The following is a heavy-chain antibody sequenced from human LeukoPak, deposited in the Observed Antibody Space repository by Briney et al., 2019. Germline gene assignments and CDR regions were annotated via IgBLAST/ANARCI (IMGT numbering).Heavy chain of an antibody. Sequence: PGGSLRLSCAASGFTFSSYAMSWVRQAPGKGLEWVSAISGSGGSTYYADSVKGRFTISRDNSKNTLYLQMNSLRAEDTAVYYCAKSPQPGIAVAGIFDYWGQGTLVTVSS. CDR3: AKSPQPGIAVAGIFDY. V-gene: IGHV3-23*01. CDR1: GFTFSSYA. CDR2: ISGSGGST. D-gene: IGHD6-19*01. J-gene: IGHJ4*02.